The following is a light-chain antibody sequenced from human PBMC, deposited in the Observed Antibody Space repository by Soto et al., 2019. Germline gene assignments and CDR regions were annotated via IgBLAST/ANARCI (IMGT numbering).Light chain of an antibody. V-gene: IGKV1-33*01. CDR2: DAS. Sequence: DIHMTQSPSSLSASVGDRVSITCRASQSISSYLNWYQQKPGKAPKLLIYDASNLETGVPSRFSGSGSGTDFTFTISSLQPEDIATYYCQQYDNLPLTFGGGTKVDIK. CDR1: QSISSY. J-gene: IGKJ4*01. CDR3: QQYDNLPLT.